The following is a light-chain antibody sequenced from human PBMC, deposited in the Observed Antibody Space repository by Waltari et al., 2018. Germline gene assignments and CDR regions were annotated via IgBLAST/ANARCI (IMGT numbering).Light chain of an antibody. V-gene: IGKV1-5*03. J-gene: IGKJ1*01. Sequence: DIQMTQSPSTLSASVGDRVTVTCRASQSISTWLAWYQQKPGKAPKLLIYKASTLEIGVPLRFSGSGSGTAFSLTISSLQPDDFATYYCQEYHSYSRTFGQGTKVEIK. CDR1: QSISTW. CDR2: KAS. CDR3: QEYHSYSRT.